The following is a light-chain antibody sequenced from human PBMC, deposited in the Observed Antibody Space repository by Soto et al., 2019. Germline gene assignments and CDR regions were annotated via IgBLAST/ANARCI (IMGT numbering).Light chain of an antibody. CDR1: QSISSY. J-gene: IGKJ2*01. Sequence: DIQMTQSPSSLSASVGDRVTITCPASQSISSYLNWYQQKPGKAPKLLIYAASSLQSGVPSRFSGSGSGTDLTLSISSLQPEDFATYFCQQSYSTPLYTFGQGTKLEIK. CDR3: QQSYSTPLYT. V-gene: IGKV1-39*01. CDR2: AAS.